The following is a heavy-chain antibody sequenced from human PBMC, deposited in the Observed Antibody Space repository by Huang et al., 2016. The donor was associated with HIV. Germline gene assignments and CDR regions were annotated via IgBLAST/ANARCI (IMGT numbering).Heavy chain of an antibody. CDR2: TSGEGRGQ. CDR3: AKDQGQWLAYFDS. V-gene: IGHV3-30*18. J-gene: IGHJ4*02. D-gene: IGHD6-19*01. Sequence: VRLVQSGGGVVQPGRSLRLSCAASGITFRKYAMHWVRQAPGKGVEWVGGTSGEGRGQYYVDSVKGRFIISKDNSNETLFLEMRSLKSEYTAVYFCAKDQGQWLAYFDSWGQGTLVTVSS. CDR1: GITFRKYA.